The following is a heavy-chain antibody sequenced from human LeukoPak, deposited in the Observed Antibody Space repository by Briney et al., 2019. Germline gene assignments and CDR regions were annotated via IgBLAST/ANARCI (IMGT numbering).Heavy chain of an antibody. Sequence: SETLSLTCTVSGGSISSSSYYWGWIRQPPGEGLEWIGSIYYSGSTYYNPSLKSRVTISVDTSKNQFSLKLSSVTAADTAVYYCARDLDYYDSSGYAADAFDIWGQGTMVTVSS. J-gene: IGHJ3*02. D-gene: IGHD3-22*01. CDR2: IYYSGST. V-gene: IGHV4-39*07. CDR1: GGSISSSSYY. CDR3: ARDLDYYDSSGYAADAFDI.